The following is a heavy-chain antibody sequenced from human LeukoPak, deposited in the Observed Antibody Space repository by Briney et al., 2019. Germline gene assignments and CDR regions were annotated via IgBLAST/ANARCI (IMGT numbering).Heavy chain of an antibody. J-gene: IGHJ2*01. Sequence: SETLSLTCTVSGGSISSYYWSWIRQPAGKGLEWIGRIYTSGSTNYNPSLKSRVTMSVDTSKNQFSLKLSSVTAADTAVYYCARDLDYDILTGYHWYFDLWGRGTLVTVSS. CDR3: ARDLDYDILTGYHWYFDL. V-gene: IGHV4-4*07. CDR1: GGSISSYY. D-gene: IGHD3-9*01. CDR2: IYTSGST.